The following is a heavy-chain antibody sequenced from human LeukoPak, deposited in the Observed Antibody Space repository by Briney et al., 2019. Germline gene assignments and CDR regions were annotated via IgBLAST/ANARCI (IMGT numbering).Heavy chain of an antibody. CDR3: ARRTSNWNYFDY. CDR2: ISGSGGST. D-gene: IGHD1-20*01. J-gene: IGHJ4*02. CDR1: GFTFSSYA. V-gene: IGHV3-23*01. Sequence: GGSLRLSCAASGFTFSSYAMSWVRQAPGKGLEWVSAISGSGGSTYYADSVKGRFTISRDNSKNTLYLQMNSLRAEDTAVYYCARRTSNWNYFDYWGQGTLVTVSS.